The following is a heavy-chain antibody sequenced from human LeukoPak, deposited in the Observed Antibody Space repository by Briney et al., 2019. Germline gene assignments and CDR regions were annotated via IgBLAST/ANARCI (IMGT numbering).Heavy chain of an antibody. CDR1: AGSISSYY. D-gene: IGHD2-15*01. J-gene: IGHJ4*02. CDR2: IYTSGRT. V-gene: IGHV4-4*07. Sequence: PSETLSLTCTVSAGSISSYYCSCIRQPAGNGLEWIGRIYTSGRTNYNPSLKTRVTMSVDTSKNQFSLKLSSVTARDTAVYYCARDGYCSGGSCFDYWGQGTLVTVSS. CDR3: ARDGYCSGGSCFDY.